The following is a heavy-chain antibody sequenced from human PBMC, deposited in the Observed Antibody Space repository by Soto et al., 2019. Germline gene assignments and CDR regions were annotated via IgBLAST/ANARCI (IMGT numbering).Heavy chain of an antibody. D-gene: IGHD3-10*01. J-gene: IGHJ4*02. V-gene: IGHV4-31*03. CDR2: IYYTVGA. CDR1: GGSISSGGDY. CDR3: ARGLTMLRAVMDS. Sequence: SETLYLTCTVSGGSISSGGDYCRWIRQRPGKGLEWIGYIYYTVGAYYNPSLKSRLTLSVDTAKSQFSLQLTSVTAADRAVYFCARGLTMLRAVMDSRGQGNLVTVS.